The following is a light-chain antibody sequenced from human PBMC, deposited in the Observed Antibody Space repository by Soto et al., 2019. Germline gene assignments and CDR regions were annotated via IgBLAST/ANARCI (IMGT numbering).Light chain of an antibody. J-gene: IGKJ1*01. CDR2: DAS. CDR1: QGISSA. Sequence: AIQLTQSPSSLSASVGNRVTITCRASQGISSALDWYQQKPGKAPKLLIYDASSLESGVPSRFSGSGSGTDFTLTISSLLPEDFATYYCQQSNSFPWTFGQGTKVEI. CDR3: QQSNSFPWT. V-gene: IGKV1-13*02.